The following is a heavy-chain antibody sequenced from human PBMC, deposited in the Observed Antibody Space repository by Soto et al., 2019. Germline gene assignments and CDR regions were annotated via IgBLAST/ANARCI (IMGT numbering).Heavy chain of an antibody. CDR1: GQSFSGHS. CDR3: ARGSGIVALPGELEDVNYDY. V-gene: IGHV4-34*01. D-gene: IGHD1-1*01. Sequence: QVQLQQWGAGLVKPSETLSLSCAVYGQSFSGHSWAWIRQSPGEGLEWIGEISESGSTDYNPSLRSRVTITADTSKNKFSLKLSSVSAADTAVYFCARGSGIVALPGELEDVNYDYWGQGTLVNVSS. J-gene: IGHJ4*02. CDR2: ISESGST.